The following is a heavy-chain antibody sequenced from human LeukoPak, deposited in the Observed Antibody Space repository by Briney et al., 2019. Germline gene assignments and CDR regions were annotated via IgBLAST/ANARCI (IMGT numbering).Heavy chain of an antibody. J-gene: IGHJ6*02. Sequence: SETLSLTCAVYGGSFSGYYWSWIRQPPGKGLEWIGEINHSGSTNYNPSLKSRVTISVDTSKNQISLKLSSVTAADTAVYYCATPRYKYSYGPYGMDVWGQGTTVTVSS. CDR1: GGSFSGYY. CDR2: INHSGST. D-gene: IGHD5-18*01. V-gene: IGHV4-34*01. CDR3: ATPRYKYSYGPYGMDV.